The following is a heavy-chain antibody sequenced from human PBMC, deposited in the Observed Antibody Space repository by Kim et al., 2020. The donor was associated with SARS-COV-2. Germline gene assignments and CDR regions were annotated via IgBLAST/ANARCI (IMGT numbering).Heavy chain of an antibody. CDR1: GFTFSTYS. Sequence: GGSLRLSCAASGFTFSTYSMNWVRQAPGKGLEWVSYIGSSSSTIYYTASVKCRFTTSRDNGKNSLYLQMNSLRDEDTAVYYCTSGDALWGQGTLVTVSS. CDR2: IGSSSSTI. D-gene: IGHD2-21*01. CDR3: TSGDAL. V-gene: IGHV3-48*02. J-gene: IGHJ4*02.